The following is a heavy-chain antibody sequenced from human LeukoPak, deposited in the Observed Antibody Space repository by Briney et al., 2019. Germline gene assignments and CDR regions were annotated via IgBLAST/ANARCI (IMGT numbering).Heavy chain of an antibody. J-gene: IGHJ4*02. CDR1: GGSFSGYY. V-gene: IGHV4-34*01. D-gene: IGHD6-19*01. Sequence: PSETLSLTCAVYGGSFSGYYWSWIRQPPGKGLEWIGEINHSGSTNYNPSLKSRVTISVDTSKNQFSLKLSSVTAADTAVYYCARGRPYSSGHSPLWYWGRGTLVTVSS. CDR2: INHSGST. CDR3: ARGRPYSSGHSPLWY.